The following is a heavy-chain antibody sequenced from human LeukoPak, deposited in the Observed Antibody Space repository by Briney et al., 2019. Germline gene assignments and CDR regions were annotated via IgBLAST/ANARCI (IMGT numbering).Heavy chain of an antibody. CDR3: AREREAPEWLTSNWFDP. V-gene: IGHV4-4*07. CDR1: GGSISSYY. CDR2: IYTSGST. J-gene: IGHJ5*02. D-gene: IGHD3-3*01. Sequence: KASETLSLTCTVSGGSISSYYWSWIRQPAGKGLEWIGRIYTSGSTNYNPSLKSRVTMSVDTSKNRFSLKLSSVTAADTAVYYCAREREAPEWLTSNWFDPWGQGTLVTVSS.